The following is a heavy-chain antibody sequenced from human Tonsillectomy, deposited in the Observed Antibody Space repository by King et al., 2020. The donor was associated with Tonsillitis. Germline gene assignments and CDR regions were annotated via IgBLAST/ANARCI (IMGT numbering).Heavy chain of an antibody. CDR3: VGHFSSGWVYHYGLDV. CDR1: GGSISSDTYY. V-gene: IGHV4-39*01. D-gene: IGHD6-19*01. CDR2: MYYSGST. J-gene: IGHJ6*02. Sequence: LQLQESGPGLVKPSETLSLTCTVSGGSISSDTYYWGWIRQPPEKGLEWIGSMYYSGSTYYNPSFESRVTISVDTSKNQFSLKLTSVTAADTAVYYCVGHFSSGWVYHYGLDVWGQGTAVPVSS.